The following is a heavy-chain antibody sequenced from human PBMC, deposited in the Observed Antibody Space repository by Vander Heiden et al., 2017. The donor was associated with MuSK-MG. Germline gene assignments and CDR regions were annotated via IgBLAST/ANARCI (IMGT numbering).Heavy chain of an antibody. CDR2: IYSGGST. Sequence: EVQLVESGGGLIQPGGSLRLSCAASGFTVSSNYMSWVRQAPGKGLEWVSVIYSGGSTYYADSVKGRFTISRDNSKNTLYLQMNSLRAEDTAVYYCARGGNDFWSGYYVFDYWGQGTLVTVSS. D-gene: IGHD3-3*01. J-gene: IGHJ4*02. V-gene: IGHV3-53*01. CDR3: ARGGNDFWSGYYVFDY. CDR1: GFTVSSNY.